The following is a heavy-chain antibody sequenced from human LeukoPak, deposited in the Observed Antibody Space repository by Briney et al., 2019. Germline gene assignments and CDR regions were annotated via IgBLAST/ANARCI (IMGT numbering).Heavy chain of an antibody. Sequence: GGSLRLSCAASGFTFSSYSMNWVRQAPGKGLEWVSSIRSSSSYIYYADSVKGRFTISRDNAKNSLYLQMNSLRAEDTAVYYCARDRGKWELLGEGLDYWGQGTLVTVSS. CDR3: ARDRGKWELLGEGLDY. CDR2: IRSSSSYI. J-gene: IGHJ4*02. D-gene: IGHD1-26*01. CDR1: GFTFSSYS. V-gene: IGHV3-21*01.